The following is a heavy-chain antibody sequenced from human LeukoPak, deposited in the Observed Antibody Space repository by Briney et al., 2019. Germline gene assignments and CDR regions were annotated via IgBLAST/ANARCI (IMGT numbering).Heavy chain of an antibody. J-gene: IGHJ6*02. V-gene: IGHV4-39*01. CDR2: IYYSGST. Sequence: PSETLSLTCAVYGGSFSGYYWGWIRQPPGKGLEWIGSIYYSGSTYYNPSLKSRVTISVDTSKNQFSLKLSSVTAADTAVYYCARQLCSGDSSSWSRLYYYYYYGMDVWGQGTTVTVSS. CDR1: GGSFSGYY. CDR3: ARQLCSGDSSSWSRLYYYYYYGMDV. D-gene: IGHD6-13*01.